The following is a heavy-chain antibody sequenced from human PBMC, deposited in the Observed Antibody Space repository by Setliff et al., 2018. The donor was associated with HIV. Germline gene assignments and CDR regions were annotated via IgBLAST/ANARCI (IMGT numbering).Heavy chain of an antibody. V-gene: IGHV4-31*02. CDR2: IYYSGST. CDR1: GGSISSGGYY. CDR3: ARDDNGPPPRAFDI. D-gene: IGHD2-8*01. J-gene: IGHJ3*02. Sequence: LSLTCTVSGGSISSGGYYWSWSRQHPGKGLEWIGNIYYSGSTYYNPSLKSRIIMSVDTSKNQFSLNLTSATAADTAVYYCARDDNGPPPRAFDIWGLGTMVTVSS.